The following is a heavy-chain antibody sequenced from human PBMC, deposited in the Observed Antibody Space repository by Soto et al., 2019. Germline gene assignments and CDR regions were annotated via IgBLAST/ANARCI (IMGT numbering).Heavy chain of an antibody. CDR2: IYYSGST. CDR3: ARDAFYDSRKYGMDV. V-gene: IGHV4-59*01. D-gene: IGHD3-22*01. J-gene: IGHJ6*02. Sequence: QVQLQESGPGLVKPSETLSLTCTVSGGSISSYYWSWIRQPPGKGLEWIGYIYYSGSTNYNPSLKSRVIISVDTSKNQFALKLSSVTAADTAVYYCARDAFYDSRKYGMDVWGQGTTVTVSS. CDR1: GGSISSYY.